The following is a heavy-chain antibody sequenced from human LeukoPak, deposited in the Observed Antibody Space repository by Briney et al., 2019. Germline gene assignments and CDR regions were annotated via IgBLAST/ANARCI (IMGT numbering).Heavy chain of an antibody. CDR3: ARAIHYYFDY. V-gene: IGHV3-30*02. CDR2: IRYDGSNK. J-gene: IGHJ4*02. CDR1: GFTFSSYG. Sequence: PGGSLRLSCAVSGFTFSSYGMHWVRQAPGKGLAWVAFIRYDGSNKFYEDSVKGRFTISRDNSKNTLFLQMNSLRAEDTAVYYCARAIHYYFDYWGQGTLVTVSS.